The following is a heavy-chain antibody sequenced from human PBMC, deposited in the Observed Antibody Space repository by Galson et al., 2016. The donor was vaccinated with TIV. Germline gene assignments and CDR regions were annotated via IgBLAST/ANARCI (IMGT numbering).Heavy chain of an antibody. CDR2: ISSSSSTI. CDR1: GFAFSRYS. D-gene: IGHD3-10*01. CDR3: YGSGSYYPLAY. J-gene: IGHJ4*02. V-gene: IGHV3-48*04. Sequence: SLRLSCAASGFAFSRYSMNWVRQAPGKGLEWISYISSSSSTIYYVDSVKGRFTVSRDNAKNSLYLQMDSLRADDTAVYYFYGSGSYYPLAYWGQGTLVIVSS.